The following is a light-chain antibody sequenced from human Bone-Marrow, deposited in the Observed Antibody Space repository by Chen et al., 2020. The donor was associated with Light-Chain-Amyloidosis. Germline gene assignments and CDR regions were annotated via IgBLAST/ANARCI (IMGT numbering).Light chain of an antibody. V-gene: IGLV2-14*01. Sequence: QSALTQPASVSGSPGKSITISCTGTSSDVVGDNHVSWYQQHPDQAPKLIIYEVTNRPSWVPDRFSGSKSDNPASLTISGLHTEDEADYFCSSYTITNTLVFGSGTRVTVL. CDR2: EVT. J-gene: IGLJ1*01. CDR1: SSDVVGDNH. CDR3: SSYTITNTLV.